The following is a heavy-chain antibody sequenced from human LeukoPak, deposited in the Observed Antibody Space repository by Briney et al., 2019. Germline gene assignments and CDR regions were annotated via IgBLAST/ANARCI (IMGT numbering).Heavy chain of an antibody. V-gene: IGHV3-23*01. Sequence: GGSLRLSCAASGFTVSSNYMSWVRQAPGKGLEWVSAISGSGGSTYYADSVKGRFTISRDNSKNTLYLQMNSLRAEDTAVYYCAKEGGDGHYFDYWGQGTLVTVSS. CDR2: ISGSGGST. J-gene: IGHJ4*02. CDR1: GFTVSSNY. D-gene: IGHD2-21*01. CDR3: AKEGGDGHYFDY.